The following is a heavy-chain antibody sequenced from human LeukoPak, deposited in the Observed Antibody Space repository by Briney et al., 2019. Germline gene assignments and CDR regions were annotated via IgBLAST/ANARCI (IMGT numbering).Heavy chain of an antibody. J-gene: IGHJ4*02. D-gene: IGHD6-13*01. CDR1: GGTFSSYA. Sequence: ASVKVSCKASGGTFSSYAISWVRQAPGQGLEWMGGIIPIFGTANYAQKFQGRVTITTDESTSTAYMELSSLRSEDTAVYYCARGSRPLYYFDYWGQGTLVTVSS. CDR2: IIPIFGTA. V-gene: IGHV1-69*05. CDR3: ARGSRPLYYFDY.